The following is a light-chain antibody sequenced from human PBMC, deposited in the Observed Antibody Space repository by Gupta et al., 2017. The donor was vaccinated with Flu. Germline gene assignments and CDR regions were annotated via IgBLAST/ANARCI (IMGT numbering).Light chain of an antibody. V-gene: IGLV4-69*01. CDR3: QTGGTGIVV. Sequence: QPVLTHSPSAQASLGASVKLTCTLTSGHSSYASAWHQQQPEKGPRYLMKLNSDGSHSKGDGIPDRCSGSSSGAERYLTISSLQSEDEDDYYCQTGGTGIVVFGGGTKLTVL. J-gene: IGLJ2*01. CDR2: LNSDGSH. CDR1: SGHSSYA.